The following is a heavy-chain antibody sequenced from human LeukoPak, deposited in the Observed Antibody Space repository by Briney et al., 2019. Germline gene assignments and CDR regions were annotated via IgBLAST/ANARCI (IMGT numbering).Heavy chain of an antibody. CDR2: IKQDGSEK. V-gene: IGHV3-7*01. CDR1: GFTFSSYW. D-gene: IGHD3-3*01. Sequence: PGGSLRLSCAASGFTFSSYWMSWVRQAPGKGLEWGANIKQDGSEKYYVDSVKGRFTISRDNAKNSLYLQMNSLRAEDTAVYYCARDWYYDFWSGYFSYYFDYWGQGTLVTVSS. CDR3: ARDWYYDFWSGYFSYYFDY. J-gene: IGHJ4*02.